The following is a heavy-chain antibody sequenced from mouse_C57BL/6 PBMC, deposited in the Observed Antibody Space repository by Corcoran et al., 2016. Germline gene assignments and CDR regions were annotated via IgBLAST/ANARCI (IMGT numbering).Heavy chain of an antibody. Sequence: QVQLKQSGAELVRPGASVKLSCKASGYTFTDYYINWVKQRPGQGLEWIARIYPGSGNTYYNEKFKGKATLTAEKSSSTAYMQLSSLTSEDSAVYFCARRAFGYYAMDYWGQGTSVTVSS. D-gene: IGHD3-3*01. V-gene: IGHV1-76*01. J-gene: IGHJ4*01. CDR1: GYTFTDYY. CDR2: IYPGSGNT. CDR3: ARRAFGYYAMDY.